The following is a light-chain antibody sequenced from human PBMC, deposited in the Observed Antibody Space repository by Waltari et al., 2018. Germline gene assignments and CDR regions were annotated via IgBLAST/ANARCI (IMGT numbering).Light chain of an antibody. J-gene: IGLJ3*02. Sequence: QAGLTQPPSVSKGLGETATLTCTGSSANIGNLGAAWLQQHQGHPPKRLSDRSNSQPSGVSERFSASRAGDTASLTITGLQAEDEADYYCTAWDRRLSVWVFGGGTKLTVL. CDR2: RSN. CDR1: SANIGNLG. CDR3: TAWDRRLSVWV. V-gene: IGLV10-54*04.